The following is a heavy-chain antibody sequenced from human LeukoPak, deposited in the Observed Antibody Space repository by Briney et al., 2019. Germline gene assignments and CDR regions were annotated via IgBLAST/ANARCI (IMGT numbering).Heavy chain of an antibody. J-gene: IGHJ5*02. CDR1: GGSISSNTYF. Sequence: SETLSLTCNVSGGSISSNTYFWGWIRRPPGKGLEWIGSIRYSGSTYYNPSLKSRVTISVDTSKNQFPLNLSSLTAADTAVYYCATSDTVSTYNWFDPWGQGTLVTVS. V-gene: IGHV4-39*01. CDR3: ATSDTVSTYNWFDP. D-gene: IGHD5/OR15-5a*01. CDR2: IRYSGST.